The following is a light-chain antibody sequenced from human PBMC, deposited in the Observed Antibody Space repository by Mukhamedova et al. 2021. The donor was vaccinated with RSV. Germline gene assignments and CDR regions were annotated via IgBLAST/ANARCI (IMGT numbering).Light chain of an antibody. Sequence: GKAPNLLIYKASSLERGVTSRFGGSGSGTEFTLTIDSLQPDDFATYYCLQYDSYPRTFGPGTKVEIK. CDR3: LQYDSYPRT. V-gene: IGKV1-5*03. CDR2: KAS. J-gene: IGKJ1*01.